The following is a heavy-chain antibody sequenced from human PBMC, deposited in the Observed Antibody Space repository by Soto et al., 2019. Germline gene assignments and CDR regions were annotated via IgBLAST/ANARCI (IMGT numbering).Heavy chain of an antibody. CDR1: GYTLTELS. D-gene: IGHD3-22*01. V-gene: IGHV1-24*01. CDR2: FDPEDGET. Sequence: ASVKVSCKVSGYTLTELSMHWVRQAPGKGLEWMGGFDPEDGETIYAQKFQGRVTMTEDTSTDTAYMELSSLRSEDTAVYYCATRGGVSYYDSSEYWGPGTLVTDSS. J-gene: IGHJ4*02. CDR3: ATRGGVSYYDSSEY.